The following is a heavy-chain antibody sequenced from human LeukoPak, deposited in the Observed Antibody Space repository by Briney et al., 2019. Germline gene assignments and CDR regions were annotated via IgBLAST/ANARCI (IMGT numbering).Heavy chain of an antibody. CDR2: IWSDGTNK. CDR1: GFTFSNYG. CDR3: ARVAGGNPNYYYYMDV. Sequence: PGGSLRLSCAASGFTFSNYGMHWVRQAPGKGLEWVAVIWSDGTNKYYADSVKGRFTISRDNSKNTLYLQMNSLRADDTAVYYCARVAGGNPNYYYYMDVWGEGTTVTVSS. J-gene: IGHJ6*03. V-gene: IGHV3-33*01. D-gene: IGHD3-16*01.